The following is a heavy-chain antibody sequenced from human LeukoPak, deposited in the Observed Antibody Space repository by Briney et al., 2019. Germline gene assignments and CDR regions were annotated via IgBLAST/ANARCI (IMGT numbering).Heavy chain of an antibody. V-gene: IGHV3-15*01. J-gene: IGHJ6*02. D-gene: IGHD5-24*01. CDR3: ARDIVRNGYRPYGMDV. CDR2: IKSKTDGGTT. CDR1: GFTFSNAW. Sequence: PGGSLRLSCAASGFTFSNAWMSWVRQAPGKGLEWVGRIKSKTDGGTTDYAAPVKGRFTISRDNSKNTLYLQMNSLRAEDTAVYYCARDIVRNGYRPYGMDVWGQGTTVTVSS.